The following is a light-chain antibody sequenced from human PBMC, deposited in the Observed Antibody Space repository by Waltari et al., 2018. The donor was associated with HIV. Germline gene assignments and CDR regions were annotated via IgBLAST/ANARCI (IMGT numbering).Light chain of an antibody. CDR3: QVWDTTTDQWV. J-gene: IGLJ3*02. CDR2: DDN. Sequence: SYVLTQPPSVSVDPGETARITCGGTKLGSKSGQRYQQKPGQAPVLVIYDDNGRPSGIPERFSGSSSGNTATLTISRVEAGDEADYYCQVWDTTTDQWVFGGGTELAVL. CDR1: KLGSKS. V-gene: IGLV3-21*04.